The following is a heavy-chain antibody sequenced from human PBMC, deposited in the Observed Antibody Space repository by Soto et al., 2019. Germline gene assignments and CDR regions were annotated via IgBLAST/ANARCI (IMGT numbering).Heavy chain of an antibody. CDR2: ISAYNGNT. V-gene: IGHV1-18*01. Sequence: QVQLVQSGAEVKKPGASVKVSCKASGYTFTSYGISWVRQAPGQGLEWMGWISAYNGNTNYAQKLQGRVTMTTDTSTSTAYMELRSLRSDDTAVYYCARTYCSSTSCYVEVGYFDYWAREPWSPSPQ. CDR1: GYTFTSYG. J-gene: IGHJ4*02. D-gene: IGHD2-2*01. CDR3: ARTYCSSTSCYVEVGYFDY.